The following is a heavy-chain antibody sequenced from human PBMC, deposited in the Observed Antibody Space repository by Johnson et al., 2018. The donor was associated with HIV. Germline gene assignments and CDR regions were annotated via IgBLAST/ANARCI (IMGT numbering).Heavy chain of an antibody. CDR1: GFTFGSYA. CDR3: ARVRRSGWFDNDAFDF. Sequence: QVQLVESGGGVVQPGRSLRVSCAASGFTFGSYALHWVRQAPGKGLEWVALISYDGDNKYYTDSVKGRFTISRDNSKNTVFLLLNSLRTEDTAVYYCARVRRSGWFDNDAFDFWGQGTMVTVSS. J-gene: IGHJ3*01. V-gene: IGHV3-30*04. CDR2: ISYDGDNK. D-gene: IGHD6-19*01.